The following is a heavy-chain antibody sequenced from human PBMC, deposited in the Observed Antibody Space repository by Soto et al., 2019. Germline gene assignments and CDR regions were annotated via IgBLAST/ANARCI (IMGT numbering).Heavy chain of an antibody. CDR2: ISSSSSTI. Sequence: EVQLVESGGGLVKPGGSLRVSCAASGFTFSSYSMNWVRQAPGKGLEWVSYISSSSSTIYYADSVKGRFTISRDNAKNSLYLQMNSLRDEDTAVYYCARGVGQWLVLYYFDYWGQGTLVTVSS. D-gene: IGHD6-19*01. CDR3: ARGVGQWLVLYYFDY. J-gene: IGHJ4*02. V-gene: IGHV3-48*02. CDR1: GFTFSSYS.